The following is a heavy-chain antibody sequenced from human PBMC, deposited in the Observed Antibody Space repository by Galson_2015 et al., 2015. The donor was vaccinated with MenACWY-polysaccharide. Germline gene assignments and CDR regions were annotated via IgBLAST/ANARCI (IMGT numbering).Heavy chain of an antibody. CDR3: ARLEWDRTPDY. D-gene: IGHD1-26*01. CDR2: IYYRGST. V-gene: IGHV4-39*01. J-gene: IGHJ4*02. Sequence: SETLSLTCPVSGGSISSSTYYWGWLRQPPGKGLEWIGSIYYRGSTYYNLSLKSRVTISVDTSKKQVSLKLSSVSAADTAVYYCARLEWDRTPDYWGQGTLVTVSS. CDR1: GGSISSSTYY.